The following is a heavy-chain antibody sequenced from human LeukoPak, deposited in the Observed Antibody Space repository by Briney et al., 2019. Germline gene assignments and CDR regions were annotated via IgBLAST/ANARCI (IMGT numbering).Heavy chain of an antibody. Sequence: PGGSLRLSCAASGFTFSSYSMNWVRQAPGKGLEWVSSISSSSSYIYYADSVKGRFTISRDNAKNSLYLQMNSLRAEDTAVYYCARSLEDYYYYYGMDVWGQGTTVTVSS. CDR1: GFTFSSYS. CDR3: ARSLEDYYYYYGMDV. CDR2: ISSSSSYI. D-gene: IGHD1-26*01. V-gene: IGHV3-21*01. J-gene: IGHJ6*02.